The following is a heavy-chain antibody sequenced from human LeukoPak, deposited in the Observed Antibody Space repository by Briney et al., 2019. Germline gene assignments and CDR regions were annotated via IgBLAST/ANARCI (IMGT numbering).Heavy chain of an antibody. Sequence: GGSLRLSCAASGFTFSSYAMSWVRQAPGKGLEWVSAISGSGGSTYYADSVKGRFTISRDNSKNTLYLQMNSLRAEDTAVYYCAKDTSGWYVNNWFDPWGQGTLVTVSS. CDR3: AKDTSGWYVNNWFDP. D-gene: IGHD6-19*01. CDR1: GFTFSSYA. V-gene: IGHV3-23*01. J-gene: IGHJ5*02. CDR2: ISGSGGST.